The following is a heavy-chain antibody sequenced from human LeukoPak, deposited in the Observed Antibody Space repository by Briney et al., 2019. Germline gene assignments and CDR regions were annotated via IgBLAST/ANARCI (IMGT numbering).Heavy chain of an antibody. Sequence: GGSLRLSCAGSGFTFSSYVMTWVRQPPGQGLEWVSGISAGGGGHTYYADSVKGRFTISRDNAKNSLSLQVNSLRADDTAVYYCARVGSTVAAGTPDYWGQGTLVTVSS. D-gene: IGHD6-13*01. J-gene: IGHJ4*02. CDR1: GFTFSSYV. CDR3: ARVGSTVAAGTPDY. CDR2: ISAGGGGHT. V-gene: IGHV3-23*01.